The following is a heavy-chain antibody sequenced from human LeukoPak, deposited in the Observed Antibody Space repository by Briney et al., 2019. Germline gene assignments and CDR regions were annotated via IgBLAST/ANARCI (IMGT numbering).Heavy chain of an antibody. V-gene: IGHV4-4*07. D-gene: IGHD2-8*02. CDR3: ALKRGVGYYMDV. CDR1: GGSISSYY. J-gene: IGHJ6*03. Sequence: SETLSLTCTVSGGSISSYYWSWIRQPAGKGLEWIGRIYTSGSTNYNPSLKSRVTMSVDTSKNQLSLKLSSVTAADGAVYYCALKRGVGYYMDVWGKGTTVTISS. CDR2: IYTSGST.